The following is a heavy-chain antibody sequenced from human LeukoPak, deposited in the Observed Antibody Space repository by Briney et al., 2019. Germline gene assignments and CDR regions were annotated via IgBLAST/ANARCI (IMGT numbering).Heavy chain of an antibody. Sequence: PSETLSLTCTVSGGSISSSSYYWGWIRQPPGKGLEWIGSIYYSGSTYYNPSLKSRVTISVDTSKNQFSLKLSSVTAADTAVYYCSGGWPPDPFDYSGQGTLVTVSS. D-gene: IGHD6-19*01. CDR1: GGSISSSSYY. J-gene: IGHJ4*02. V-gene: IGHV4-39*01. CDR3: SGGWPPDPFDY. CDR2: IYYSGST.